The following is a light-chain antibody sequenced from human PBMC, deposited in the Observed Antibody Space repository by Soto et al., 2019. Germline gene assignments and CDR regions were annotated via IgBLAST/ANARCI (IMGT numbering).Light chain of an antibody. J-gene: IGKJ1*01. Sequence: ETVMTQSPATLSVSPGERATLSCRASQSVYSSLAWYQQKPGQAPRLLIYGASTRATGIPARFSGSGSGTEFTLTISRLQSEDFAVYYCQQYNNWWTFGQGTRVDIK. CDR3: QQYNNWWT. CDR2: GAS. V-gene: IGKV3-15*01. CDR1: QSVYSS.